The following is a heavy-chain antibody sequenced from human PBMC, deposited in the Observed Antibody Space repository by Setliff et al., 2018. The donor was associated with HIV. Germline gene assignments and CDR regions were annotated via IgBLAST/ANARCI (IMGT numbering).Heavy chain of an antibody. V-gene: IGHV1-18*01. Sequence: ASVKVSCKASGYTFTSYGISWVRQAPGQGLEWMGWISPYNGNTNYVQKLQGRVTITTDTSTSTAYMELSSLRSEDTAVYYCARVPNYNFWSGPSPRYYYYMDVWGKGTTVTVSS. CDR1: GYTFTSYG. D-gene: IGHD3-3*01. CDR2: ISPYNGNT. CDR3: ARVPNYNFWSGPSPRYYYYMDV. J-gene: IGHJ6*03.